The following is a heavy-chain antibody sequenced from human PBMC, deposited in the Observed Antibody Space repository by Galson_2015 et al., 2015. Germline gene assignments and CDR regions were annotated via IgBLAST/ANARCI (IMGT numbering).Heavy chain of an antibody. J-gene: IGHJ5*01. V-gene: IGHV3-30-3*01. CDR1: GFTFSSYA. CDR2: ITSDGASA. Sequence: SLRLSCAASGFTFSSYALHWVRQAPGKGLEWLAAITSDGASAYYPDSVRGRFTISRDNAQNTLFLEMNSLRVDDTAIYFCSTLSTAGPHFFDSWGQGTLVTVSS. D-gene: IGHD5/OR15-5a*01. CDR3: STLSTAGPHFFDS.